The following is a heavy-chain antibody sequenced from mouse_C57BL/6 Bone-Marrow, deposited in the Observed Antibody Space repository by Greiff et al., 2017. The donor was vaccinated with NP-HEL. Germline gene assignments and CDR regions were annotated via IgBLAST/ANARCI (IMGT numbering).Heavy chain of an antibody. D-gene: IGHD1-1*01. J-gene: IGHJ2*01. Sequence: QVQLQQSGAELARPGASVKLSCKASGYTFTSYGISWVKQRTGQGLEWIGEIYPRSGNTYYNEKFKGKATLTADKSSSIAYMELRSLTSEDSAVYFCARCADYYGGSYDYFDYWGQGTTLTVSS. CDR2: IYPRSGNT. CDR1: GYTFTSYG. V-gene: IGHV1-81*01. CDR3: ARCADYYGGSYDYFDY.